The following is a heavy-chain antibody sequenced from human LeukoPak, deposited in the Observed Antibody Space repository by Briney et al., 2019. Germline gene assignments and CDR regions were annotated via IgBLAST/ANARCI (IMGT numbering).Heavy chain of an antibody. Sequence: SQTLSLTCTVSGGSISRGGYYRSWIRQHPGKGLEWIGCIYYSGSTYYNPSLKSRVTISVDTSKNQFSLKLSSVTAADTAVYYCARDSHRSDYYDSSGFPGYYGMDVWGQGTTVTVSS. V-gene: IGHV4-31*03. D-gene: IGHD3-22*01. CDR2: IYYSGST. CDR1: GGSISRGGYY. CDR3: ARDSHRSDYYDSSGFPGYYGMDV. J-gene: IGHJ6*02.